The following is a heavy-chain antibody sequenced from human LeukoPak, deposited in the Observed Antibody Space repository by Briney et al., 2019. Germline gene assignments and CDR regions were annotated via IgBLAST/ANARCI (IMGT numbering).Heavy chain of an antibody. CDR3: ARDLGEWLVNNWFDP. CDR2: ISSSSSYI. V-gene: IGHV3-21*01. D-gene: IGHD6-19*01. Sequence: GGSLRLSCAASGFTFSSYSMNWVRQAPGKGLEWVSSISSSSSYIYYADSVKGRFTISRDNAKNSLYLQMNSLRAEDTAVYYCARDLGEWLVNNWFDPWGQGTLVTVSS. J-gene: IGHJ5*02. CDR1: GFTFSSYS.